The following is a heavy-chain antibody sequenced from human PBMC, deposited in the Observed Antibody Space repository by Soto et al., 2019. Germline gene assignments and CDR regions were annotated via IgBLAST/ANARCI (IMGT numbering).Heavy chain of an antibody. CDR3: AKGLGQYGSGVFDH. V-gene: IGHV3-7*01. CDR1: GFTFSSYW. CDR2: INQDGSER. D-gene: IGHD3-10*01. J-gene: IGHJ4*02. Sequence: EVQLVESGGGLVQPGGSLRLSCAASGFTFSSYWMSWVRQAPGTGLEWVANINQDGSERYYVDSVKGRFTISRDNAKNSLYLQMNSLRAEDTAMYYCAKGLGQYGSGVFDHWGQGTLVTVSS.